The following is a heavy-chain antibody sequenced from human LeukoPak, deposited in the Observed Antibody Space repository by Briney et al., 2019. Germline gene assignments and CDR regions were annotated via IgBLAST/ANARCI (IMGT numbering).Heavy chain of an antibody. Sequence: GGSLRLTCAASGFTFTDVWMSWVRQTPGKGLEWVSAISGSGGSTYYADSVKGRFTISRDNSKNTLYLQMNSLRAEDTAVYYCAKGLGFDYWGQGTLVTVSA. CDR1: GFTFTDVW. V-gene: IGHV3-23*01. CDR2: ISGSGGST. J-gene: IGHJ4*02. D-gene: IGHD3-22*01. CDR3: AKGLGFDY.